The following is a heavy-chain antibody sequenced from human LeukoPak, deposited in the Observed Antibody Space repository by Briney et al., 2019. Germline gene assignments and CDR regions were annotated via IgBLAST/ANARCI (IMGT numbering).Heavy chain of an antibody. Sequence: SSETLSLACAVYGGSFKGYYWSWIRQPPGKGLDWIGEINHSGSTNYNPSLKSRVTISVDTSKNQFSLKLSSVTAADTAVYYCARVGATVTTLGRGRIRWFDPWGQGTLVTVSS. D-gene: IGHD4-17*01. CDR1: GGSFKGYY. CDR3: ARVGATVTTLGRGRIRWFDP. CDR2: INHSGST. V-gene: IGHV4-34*01. J-gene: IGHJ5*02.